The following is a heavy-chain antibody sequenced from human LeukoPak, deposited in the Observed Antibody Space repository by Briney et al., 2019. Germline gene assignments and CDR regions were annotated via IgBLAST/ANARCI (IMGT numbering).Heavy chain of an antibody. D-gene: IGHD3-3*01. J-gene: IGHJ6*02. V-gene: IGHV3-21*01. CDR2: ISSSSSYI. CDR3: ARVGGHDFWSGYYPLDV. Sequence: PGGSLRLSCAASGFTFSSYSMNWVRQAPGKGLEWVSSISSSSSYIYYADSVKGRFTISRDNAKNSLYLQMNSLRAEDTAVYYCARVGGHDFWSGYYPLDVWGQGTTVTVSS. CDR1: GFTFSSYS.